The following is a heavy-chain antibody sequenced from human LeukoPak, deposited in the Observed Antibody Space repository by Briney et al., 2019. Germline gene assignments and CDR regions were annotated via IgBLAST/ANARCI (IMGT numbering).Heavy chain of an antibody. J-gene: IGHJ4*02. CDR2: MNPNSGNT. Sequence: GASVKVSCKASGYTFTSYDINWVRQATGQGLEWMGWMNPNSGNTGYAQKFQGRVTMTRDMSTSTVYMELSSLRSEDTAVYYCARNIGSGFDYWGQGTLVTVSS. D-gene: IGHD1-26*01. V-gene: IGHV1-8*02. CDR3: ARNIGSGFDY. CDR1: GYTFTSYD.